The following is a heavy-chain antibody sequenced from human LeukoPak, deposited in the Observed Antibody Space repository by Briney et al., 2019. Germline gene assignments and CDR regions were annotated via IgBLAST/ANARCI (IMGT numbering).Heavy chain of an antibody. CDR2: IYYSGST. Sequence: SETLSLTCTVSGGSISSSSYYWGWIRQPPGKGLEWIGSIYYSGSTYYNPSLKSRVTISVDTSKNQFSLKLSSVTAADTAVYYCAGTMIVVAHDAFDIWGQGTMVTVSS. V-gene: IGHV4-39*07. CDR3: AGTMIVVAHDAFDI. J-gene: IGHJ3*02. D-gene: IGHD3-22*01. CDR1: GGSISSSSYY.